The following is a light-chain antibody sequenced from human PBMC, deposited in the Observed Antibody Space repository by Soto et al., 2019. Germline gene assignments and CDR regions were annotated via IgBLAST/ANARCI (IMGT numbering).Light chain of an antibody. V-gene: IGKV3-15*01. CDR1: LSVSSD. J-gene: IGKJ1*01. CDR3: QQYDKWPRT. Sequence: IVMTHSPATLSVYPGERATLSCRASLSVSSDLAWYRQKPGQAPRLLIYGASTRATGVPARFSGSGSGTEFTLTISNLQSEDFAVYHCQQYDKWPRTFGQGTKVDIK. CDR2: GAS.